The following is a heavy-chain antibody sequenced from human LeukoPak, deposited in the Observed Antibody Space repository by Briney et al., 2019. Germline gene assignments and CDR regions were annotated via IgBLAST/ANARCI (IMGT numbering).Heavy chain of an antibody. CDR2: INTSGST. Sequence: SETLSLTCTVSGGSISSYYWSWIRQPAGKGLEWIGRINTSGSTNYNPSLKSRVTMSVDTSKNQFSLKLSSVTAADTAVYYCARVRSYGSINWFDPWGQGTLVTVSS. V-gene: IGHV4-4*07. J-gene: IGHJ5*02. CDR1: GGSISSYY. CDR3: ARVRSYGSINWFDP. D-gene: IGHD5-18*01.